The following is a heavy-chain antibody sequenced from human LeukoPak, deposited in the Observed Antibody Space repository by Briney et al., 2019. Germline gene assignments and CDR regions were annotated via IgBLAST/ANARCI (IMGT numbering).Heavy chain of an antibody. CDR2: ISGSGGST. V-gene: IGHV3-23*01. J-gene: IGHJ6*02. CDR3: AKSTAAGTRPLFYYYYYGVDV. CDR1: GFTFSSYA. Sequence: SGGSLRLSCAASGFTFSSYAMSWVRQAPGKGLEWVSAISGSGGSTYYADSVKGRFTISRDNSKNTLYLQMNSLRAEDTAVYYCAKSTAAGTRPLFYYYYYGVDVWGQGTTVTVSS. D-gene: IGHD6-13*01.